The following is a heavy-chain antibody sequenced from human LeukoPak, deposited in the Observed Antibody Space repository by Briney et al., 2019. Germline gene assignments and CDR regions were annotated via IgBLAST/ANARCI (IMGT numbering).Heavy chain of an antibody. CDR3: ARGAYSSSWYGARHNWFDP. D-gene: IGHD6-13*01. J-gene: IGHJ5*02. CDR2: IIPIFGTA. Sequence: GASVKVSCKASGGTFSSYAISWVRQAPGQGLEWMGGIIPIFGTANYAQKFQSRVTITADESTSTAYMELSSLRSEDTAVYYCARGAYSSSWYGARHNWFDPWGQGTLVTVSS. CDR1: GGTFSSYA. V-gene: IGHV1-69*13.